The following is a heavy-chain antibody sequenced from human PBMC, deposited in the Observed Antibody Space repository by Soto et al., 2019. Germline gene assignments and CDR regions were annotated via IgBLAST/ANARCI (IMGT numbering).Heavy chain of an antibody. V-gene: IGHV3-30*18. CDR2: ISYDGSNK. J-gene: IGHJ4*02. CDR3: AKDPGGDSSGYYLFDY. Sequence: PGGSLRLSCAASGFTFSSYGMHWVRQAPGKGLEWVAVISYDGSNKYYADSVKGRFTISRDNSKNTLYLQMNSLRAEDTAVYYSAKDPGGDSSGYYLFDYWGQGTLVTVSS. D-gene: IGHD3-22*01. CDR1: GFTFSSYG.